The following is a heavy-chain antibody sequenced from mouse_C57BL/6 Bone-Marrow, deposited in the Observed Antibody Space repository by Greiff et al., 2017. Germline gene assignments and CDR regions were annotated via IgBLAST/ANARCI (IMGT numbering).Heavy chain of an antibody. CDR1: GFSLTSYA. CDR3: ARSLTYYGSSYGY. D-gene: IGHD1-1*01. V-gene: IGHV2-9-1*01. J-gene: IGHJ2*01. CDR2: IWTGGGT. Sequence: VKLVESGPGLVAPSQSLSITCTVSGFSLTSYAISWVRQPPGKGLEWLGVIWTGGGTNYNSALKSGLSISKDNSKSQVFLKMNSLQTDDTARYYCARSLTYYGSSYGYWGQGTTLTVSS.